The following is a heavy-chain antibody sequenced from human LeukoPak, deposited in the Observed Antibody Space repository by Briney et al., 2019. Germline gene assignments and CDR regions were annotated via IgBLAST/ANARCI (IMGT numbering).Heavy chain of an antibody. J-gene: IGHJ4*02. CDR2: IYHSGST. D-gene: IGHD5/OR15-5a*01. Sequence: SETLSLTCAVSGGSISSSNWWSWVRQPPGKGLEWIGEIYHSGSTNYNPSLKSRVAISVDKSKNQFSLKLSSVTAADTAVYYCASRSPFYEFGYWGQGTLVTVSS. CDR1: GGSISSSNW. CDR3: ASRSPFYEFGY. V-gene: IGHV4-4*02.